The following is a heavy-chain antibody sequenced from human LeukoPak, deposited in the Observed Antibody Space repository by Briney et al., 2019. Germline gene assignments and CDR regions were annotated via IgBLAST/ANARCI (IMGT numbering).Heavy chain of an antibody. V-gene: IGHV3-15*01. Sequence: GGSLRLSCAASGFTFSNAWMSWVRQAPGKGLEWVGRIKSKTDGGTTDYAAPVKGRFTISRDDSKNTLYLQMNSLRAEDTAVYYCAKDIVVVVAATTDYWGQGTLVTVSS. CDR1: GFTFSNAW. CDR2: IKSKTDGGTT. J-gene: IGHJ4*02. D-gene: IGHD2-15*01. CDR3: AKDIVVVVAATTDY.